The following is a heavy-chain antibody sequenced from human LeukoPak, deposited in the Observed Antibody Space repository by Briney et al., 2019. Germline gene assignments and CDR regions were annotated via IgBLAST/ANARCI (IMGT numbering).Heavy chain of an antibody. J-gene: IGHJ5*02. CDR1: GFTFSDYY. Sequence: GGSLRLSCAASGFTFSDYYMSWIRQAPGKGLEGVSYISSSSYTNYSDSVKGRFTISRDNAKNSLYLQMNSLRAEDTAVYYCARGYSGYDPWGQGTLVTVSS. CDR3: ARGYSGYDP. CDR2: ISSSSYT. D-gene: IGHD5-12*01. V-gene: IGHV3-11*06.